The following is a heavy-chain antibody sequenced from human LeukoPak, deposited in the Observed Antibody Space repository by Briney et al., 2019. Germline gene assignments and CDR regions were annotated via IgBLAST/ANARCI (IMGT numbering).Heavy chain of an antibody. Sequence: SETLSLTCTVSGYSISSGYYWGWIRQPPGKGLEWIGSIYHSGSTYYNPSLKSRVTISVDTSKNQFSLKLSSVTAADTAVYYCARGNWNDIVGYYFDYWGQGTLVTVSS. V-gene: IGHV4-38-2*02. CDR2: IYHSGST. D-gene: IGHD1-1*01. CDR1: GYSISSGYY. CDR3: ARGNWNDIVGYYFDY. J-gene: IGHJ4*02.